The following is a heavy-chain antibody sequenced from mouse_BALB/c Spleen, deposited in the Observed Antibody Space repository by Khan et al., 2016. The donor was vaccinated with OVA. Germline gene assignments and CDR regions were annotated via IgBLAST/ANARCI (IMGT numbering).Heavy chain of an antibody. CDR3: TRSGYGTFAY. V-gene: IGHV1S81*02. CDR1: GYTFTSYY. Sequence: VQLQQSGAELVKPGASVQLSCKASGYTFTSYYMYWVKQRPGQGLEWIGEINPSDGDTNFNEKFKSKATLTVDKSSSTVYMQLSSLTSEDSAVDYCTRSGYGTFAYWGQGTLVTVSA. CDR2: INPSDGDT. D-gene: IGHD2-1*01. J-gene: IGHJ3*01.